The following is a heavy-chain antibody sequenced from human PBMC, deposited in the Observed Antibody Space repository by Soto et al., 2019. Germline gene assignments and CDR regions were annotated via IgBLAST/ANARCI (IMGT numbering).Heavy chain of an antibody. Sequence: QVQLQESGPGLVKPSQTLSLTCTVSGASINSGGYYLSWIRQLPGKGLEWIGYIYFSGSTYYNPSLESRITMSLDTSQNQFSLKLSSVTAADTAVYYCESGNAAEVLLAYWGQGTLVTVSS. D-gene: IGHD6-25*01. CDR3: ESGNAAEVLLAY. CDR1: GASINSGGYY. V-gene: IGHV4-31*03. CDR2: IYFSGST. J-gene: IGHJ4*02.